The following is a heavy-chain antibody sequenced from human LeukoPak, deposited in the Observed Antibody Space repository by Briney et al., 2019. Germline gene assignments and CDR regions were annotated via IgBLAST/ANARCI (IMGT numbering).Heavy chain of an antibody. V-gene: IGHV3-23*01. Sequence: GGSLRLSCAASGFTFSSYAMSWVRQTPGKGLEWVSSISGNAKNTYYADSVKGRFTISRDNSKNTLYLQMNSLRAEDTAVYYCVKGRISEDGLDFWGQGTLVTVSS. CDR1: GFTFSSYA. D-gene: IGHD6-13*01. CDR2: ISGNAKNT. CDR3: VKGRISEDGLDF. J-gene: IGHJ4*02.